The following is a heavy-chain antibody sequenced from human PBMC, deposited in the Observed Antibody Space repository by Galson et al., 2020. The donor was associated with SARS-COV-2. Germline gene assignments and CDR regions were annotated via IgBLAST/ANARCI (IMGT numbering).Heavy chain of an antibody. CDR2: INHSVST. CDR1: GGSLGGNY. CDR3: ARKGWKVFYYYYGMDV. Sequence: SETLSLTCAVYGGSLGGNYWSWIRQPPGKGLEWIGEINHSVSTNYNPSLKSRVTISVDTSKNQFSLKVSSVIAADTAVYYCARKGWKVFYYYYGMDVWGQGTTVTVSS. J-gene: IGHJ6*02. V-gene: IGHV4-34*01. D-gene: IGHD1-1*01.